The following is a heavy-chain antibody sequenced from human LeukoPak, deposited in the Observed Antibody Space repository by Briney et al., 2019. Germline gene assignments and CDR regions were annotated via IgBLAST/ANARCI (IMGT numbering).Heavy chain of an antibody. V-gene: IGHV4-39*01. Sequence: SETLSLTCTVSGGSISSSSYYWGWIRQPPGKGLGWIGSIYYSGSTYYNPSLKSRVTISVDTSKNQFSLKLSSVTAADTAVYYCARQRGVEYYDFWSGYYYYFDYWGQGTLVTVSS. J-gene: IGHJ4*02. CDR3: ARQRGVEYYDFWSGYYYYFDY. CDR1: GGSISSSSYY. CDR2: IYYSGST. D-gene: IGHD3-3*01.